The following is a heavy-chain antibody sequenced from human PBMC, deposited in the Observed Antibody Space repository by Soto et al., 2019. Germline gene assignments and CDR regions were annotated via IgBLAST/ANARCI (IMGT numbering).Heavy chain of an antibody. CDR1: GGTFSSYT. CDR3: AGDGVRDGYNPFDY. CDR2: IIPILGIA. V-gene: IGHV1-69*08. D-gene: IGHD5-12*01. J-gene: IGHJ4*02. Sequence: QVQLVQSGAEVKKPGSSVKVSCKASGGTFSSYTISWVRQAPGQGLEWMGRIIPILGIANYAQKFQGRVTITADKYTSTAYMELSSLRSDDTAVYYCAGDGVRDGYNPFDYWGQGTLVTVSS.